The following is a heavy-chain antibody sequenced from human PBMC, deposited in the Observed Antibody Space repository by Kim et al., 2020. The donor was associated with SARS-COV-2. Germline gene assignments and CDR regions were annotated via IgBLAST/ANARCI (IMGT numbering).Heavy chain of an antibody. CDR2: GST. J-gene: IGHJ5*02. V-gene: IGHV4-4*07. Sequence: GSTNYHPSLKSRVNMSVDTSKTQFSLKLSAVTAADTAVYYCARGGNWFDPWGQGTLVTVSS. CDR3: ARGGNWFDP.